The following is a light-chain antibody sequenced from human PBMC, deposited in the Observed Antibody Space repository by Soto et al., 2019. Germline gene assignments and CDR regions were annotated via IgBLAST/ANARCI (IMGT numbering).Light chain of an antibody. CDR1: QSISSW. CDR2: DAS. J-gene: IGKJ1*01. CDR3: QQYNSYSPWT. Sequence: DIQMTQSPSTLSASVGDRVTITCRASQSISSWLAWYQQKPGKAPKLLIYDASSLESGVPSRFRGRGSGTEFTLTISSLQPDDFATYYCQQYNSYSPWTFGHGTKVDI. V-gene: IGKV1-5*01.